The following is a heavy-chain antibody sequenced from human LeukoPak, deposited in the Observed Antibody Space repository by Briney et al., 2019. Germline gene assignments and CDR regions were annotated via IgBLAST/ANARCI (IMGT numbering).Heavy chain of an antibody. V-gene: IGHV3-15*01. Sequence: SGGSLRLSCAASGFTFSNAWMSWVRQAPGKGLEWVGRIKSKTDGGTTDYAAPVKGRFTISRDDSKNTLYLRMNSLKTEDTAVYYCTTDGGGYSYGFDYWGQGTLVTVSS. CDR1: GFTFSNAW. J-gene: IGHJ4*02. D-gene: IGHD5-18*01. CDR2: IKSKTDGGTT. CDR3: TTDGGGYSYGFDY.